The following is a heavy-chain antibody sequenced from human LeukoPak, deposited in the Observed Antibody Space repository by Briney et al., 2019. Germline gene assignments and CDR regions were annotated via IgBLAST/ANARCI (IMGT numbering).Heavy chain of an antibody. D-gene: IGHD2-2*01. J-gene: IGHJ4*02. CDR3: VIGGSDFVVVPAVPFDY. V-gene: IGHV3-30*02. Sequence: GGSLRLSCAASGFTFSKYGIHWVRQAPGKGLEWVTFIRYDGSNKYYADSVKGRFTISRDNSKNTVFLQMNSLRAEDTAVYYCVIGGSDFVVVPAVPFDYWGQGTPVTVSS. CDR1: GFTFSKYG. CDR2: IRYDGSNK.